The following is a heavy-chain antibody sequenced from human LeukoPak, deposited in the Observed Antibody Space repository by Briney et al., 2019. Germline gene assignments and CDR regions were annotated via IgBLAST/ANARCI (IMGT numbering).Heavy chain of an antibody. CDR2: IYYSGST. CDR1: GGSISSSSYY. D-gene: IGHD6-19*01. V-gene: IGHV4-39*07. Sequence: SETLSLTCTVSGGSISSSSYYWGWIRQPPGKGLEWIGSIYYSGSTYYNPSLKSRVTISVDTSKNQFSLKLSSVTAADTAVYYCAREVRQWLVPGHWFDPWGQGTLVTVSS. CDR3: AREVRQWLVPGHWFDP. J-gene: IGHJ5*02.